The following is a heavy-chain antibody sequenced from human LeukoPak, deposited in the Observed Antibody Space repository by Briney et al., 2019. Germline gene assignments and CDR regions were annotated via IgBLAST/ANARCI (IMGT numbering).Heavy chain of an antibody. CDR1: GVSMNSHY. V-gene: IGHV4-4*09. CDR2: ISGSGST. J-gene: IGHJ4*02. CDR3: VVSPNQDFYDY. Sequence: PSETLSLTCSVSGVSMNSHYLNWIRQPPGKGLEWIGFISGSGSTNYNPSLMSRVTMSLETSKRQFSLKLRYVTAADTAVYYCVVSPNQDFYDYWGQGTLVTVSS.